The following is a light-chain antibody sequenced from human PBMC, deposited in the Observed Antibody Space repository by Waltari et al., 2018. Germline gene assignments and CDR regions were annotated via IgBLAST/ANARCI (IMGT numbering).Light chain of an antibody. V-gene: IGKV3-20*01. CDR1: QSISRY. J-gene: IGKJ1*01. CDR2: AAS. CDR3: QNHERLPAM. Sequence: CRASQSISRYLAWYQQKPGQAPRLLIYAASSRATGIPDRFSGSWSGTDFSLTISRLEPEDFAVYYCQNHERLPAMFGQGTKVEIK.